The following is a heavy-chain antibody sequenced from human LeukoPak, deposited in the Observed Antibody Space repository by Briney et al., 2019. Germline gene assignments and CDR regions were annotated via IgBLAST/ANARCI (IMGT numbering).Heavy chain of an antibody. J-gene: IGHJ4*02. CDR2: ITTSSSYT. CDR3: AREGFDY. V-gene: IGHV3-21*01. CDR1: GFSFSSYN. Sequence: PGGSLRLSCAASGFSFSSYNMNWVRLAPGKGLEWVSSITTSSSYTFYADSVKGRFTISRDNAKNSLYLQMNSLRAEDTAVYYCAREGFDYWGQGTLVTVSS.